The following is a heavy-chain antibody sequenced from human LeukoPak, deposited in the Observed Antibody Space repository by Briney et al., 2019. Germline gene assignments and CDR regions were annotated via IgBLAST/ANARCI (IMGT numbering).Heavy chain of an antibody. D-gene: IGHD6-19*01. CDR1: GGSISSYY. J-gene: IGHJ4*02. CDR3: ARHKVGSGWLDY. V-gene: IGHV4-59*01. CDR2: IYYSGAT. Sequence: TSETLSLTCTVSGGSISSYYWSWIRQPPGKGLDWIGYIYYSGATNYNPSLKSRVTISVDTSKNQFSLKLTSVIAADTAVYYCARHKVGSGWLDYWGQGTLVTVSS.